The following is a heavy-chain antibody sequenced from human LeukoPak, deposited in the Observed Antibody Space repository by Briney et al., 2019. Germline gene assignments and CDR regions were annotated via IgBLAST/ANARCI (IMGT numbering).Heavy chain of an antibody. D-gene: IGHD3-22*01. CDR2: ISSSSSTT. CDR1: GFTFSSYR. CDR3: ARDPEYYYDSSGYSPGAFDI. J-gene: IGHJ3*02. Sequence: GGSLRLPCAASGFTFSSYRMNWVRQAPGKGLEWVSYISSSSSTTYYADSVKGRFTISRDNAKNSLYLQMNSLRDEDMAVYYCARDPEYYYDSSGYSPGAFDIWGPGTMVTVSS. V-gene: IGHV3-48*02.